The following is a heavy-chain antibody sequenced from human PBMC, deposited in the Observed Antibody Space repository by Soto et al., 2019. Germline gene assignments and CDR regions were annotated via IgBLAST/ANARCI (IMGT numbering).Heavy chain of an antibody. CDR3: ARERQVGSSSGRFDP. V-gene: IGHV4-31*03. CDR1: GDSIKSGSVS. Sequence: PSETLSLTCSVNGDSIKSGSVSWIWIRQSPGNGLEYIGYITYSGMTFQNPSLKSRVTMSVDTPKNRFSLEVRSVTAADTAVYYCARERQVGSSSGRFDPWGQGTLVTVSS. D-gene: IGHD3-10*01. J-gene: IGHJ5*02. CDR2: ITYSGMT.